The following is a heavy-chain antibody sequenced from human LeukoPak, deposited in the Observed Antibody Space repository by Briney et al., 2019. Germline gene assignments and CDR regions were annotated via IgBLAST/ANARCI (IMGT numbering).Heavy chain of an antibody. J-gene: IGHJ4*02. CDR1: GFTFDDYG. CDR2: INWNGGST. D-gene: IGHD1-26*01. V-gene: IGHV3-20*04. Sequence: GGSLRLSCAASGFTFDDYGMSWVRQAPGKGLEWVSGINWNGGSTGYADSVKGRFTISRDNAKNSLYLQMNSLRAEDTALYYRARDTDSGSYGGGFPLWGQGTLVTVSS. CDR3: ARDTDSGSYGGGFPL.